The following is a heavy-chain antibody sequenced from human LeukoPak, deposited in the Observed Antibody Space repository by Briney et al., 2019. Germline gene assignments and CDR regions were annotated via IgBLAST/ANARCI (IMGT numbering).Heavy chain of an antibody. Sequence: SVKVFCKASGLTFTSSTIQWVRQARGQRLEGIGWIVVGSGNTNYAQKFQERVIITRDMSTTTVYMELSSLRSEDTAVYYCAGTPWFGELTLDYWGQGTLVTVSS. V-gene: IGHV1-58*02. D-gene: IGHD3-10*01. J-gene: IGHJ4*02. CDR1: GLTFTSST. CDR3: AGTPWFGELTLDY. CDR2: IVVGSGNT.